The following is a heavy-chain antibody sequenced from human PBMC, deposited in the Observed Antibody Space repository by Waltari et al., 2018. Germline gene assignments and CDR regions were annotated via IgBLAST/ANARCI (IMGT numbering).Heavy chain of an antibody. Sequence: EVQLVESGGGLVQPGGSLILSCAASGFTFSSYSMNWVRQAPGKGLEWVSYISSSSSTIYYADSVKGRFTISRDNAKNSLYLQMNSLRAEDTAVYYCARDYSHDYIWGSYRYKYYYYYYMDVWGKGTTVTVSS. V-gene: IGHV3-48*04. CDR2: ISSSSSTI. CDR3: ARDYSHDYIWGSYRYKYYYYYYMDV. J-gene: IGHJ6*03. D-gene: IGHD3-16*02. CDR1: GFTFSSYS.